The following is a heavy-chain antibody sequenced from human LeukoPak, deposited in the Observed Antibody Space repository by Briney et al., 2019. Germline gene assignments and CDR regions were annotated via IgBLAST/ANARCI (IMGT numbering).Heavy chain of an antibody. Sequence: ASVKVSCKASGYTFTSYDIHWVRQATGQGLAWVGWMNSNSGNTGYAQKFQGRVTMTRNTSISTAYMELSSLRSEDTAVYYCASLPIMITFGGVNAFDIWGQGTMVTVSS. V-gene: IGHV1-8*01. CDR1: GYTFTSYD. J-gene: IGHJ3*02. D-gene: IGHD3-16*01. CDR3: ASLPIMITFGGVNAFDI. CDR2: MNSNSGNT.